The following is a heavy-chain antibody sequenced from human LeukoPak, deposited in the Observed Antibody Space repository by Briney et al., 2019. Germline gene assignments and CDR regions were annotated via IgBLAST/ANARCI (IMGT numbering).Heavy chain of an antibody. J-gene: IGHJ5*02. CDR1: GYTFTGYY. Sequence: ASVKVSCKAAGYTFTGYYMFWVRQAPGQGLEWMGRISPNSGGTNYAQKFQGRVTMTRDTSISTAYMELSRLRSDDTAVYYCARGYCSRGRCYSVENWFDPWGQGTLVTVSS. V-gene: IGHV1-2*06. CDR3: ARGYCSRGRCYSVENWFDP. D-gene: IGHD2-15*01. CDR2: ISPNSGGT.